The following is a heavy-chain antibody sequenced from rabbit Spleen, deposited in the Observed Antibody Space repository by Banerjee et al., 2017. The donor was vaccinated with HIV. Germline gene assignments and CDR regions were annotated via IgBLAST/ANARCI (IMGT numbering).Heavy chain of an antibody. Sequence: QEQLEESGGDLVKPEGSLTLTCTASGFSFSSSYYMYWVHQAPGKGLEWIGCIFSSSDITWYASWAKGRFTISKTSSTTVTLQMTSLTAADTATYFCARDSGSSFSSYGMDLWGPGTLVTVS. CDR1: GFSFSSSYY. D-gene: IGHD8-1*01. V-gene: IGHV1S45*01. J-gene: IGHJ6*01. CDR3: ARDSGSSFSSYGMDL. CDR2: IFSSSDIT.